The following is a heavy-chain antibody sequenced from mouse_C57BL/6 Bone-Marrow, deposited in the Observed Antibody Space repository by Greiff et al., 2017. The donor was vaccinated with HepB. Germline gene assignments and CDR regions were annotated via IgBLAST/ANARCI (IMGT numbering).Heavy chain of an antibody. CDR1: GFTFSDYY. D-gene: IGHD2-1*01. Sequence: EVKLVESGGGLVQPGGSLKLSCAASGFTFSDYYMYWVRQTPEKRLEWVAYISNGGGSTYYPDTVKGRFTISRDNAKNTLYLQMSRLKSEDTAMYYCARRNYGNSYWYFDVWGTGTTVTVSS. CDR2: ISNGGGST. J-gene: IGHJ1*03. CDR3: ARRNYGNSYWYFDV. V-gene: IGHV5-12*01.